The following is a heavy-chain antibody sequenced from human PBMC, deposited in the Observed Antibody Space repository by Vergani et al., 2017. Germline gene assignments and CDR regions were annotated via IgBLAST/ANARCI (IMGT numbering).Heavy chain of an antibody. J-gene: IGHJ6*03. Sequence: QVQLVQSGAEVKKPGSSVKVSCKASGGTFSSYTISWVRQAPGQGLEWMGRIIPILGIANYAQKFQGRVTITADKSTSTAYMELSSLRSEDTAVYYCAGGPFVGYCSGGSCYSDYYYYMDVWGKGTTVTVSS. CDR3: AGGPFVGYCSGGSCYSDYYYYMDV. CDR2: IIPILGIA. V-gene: IGHV1-69*02. D-gene: IGHD2-15*01. CDR1: GGTFSSYT.